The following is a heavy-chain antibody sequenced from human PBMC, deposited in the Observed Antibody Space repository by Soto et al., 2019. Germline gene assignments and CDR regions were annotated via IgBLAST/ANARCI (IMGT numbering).Heavy chain of an antibody. Sequence: EVQLVESGGGLVKPGGSLRLSCAASGFAFTHAWMSWVRLPPGKGLEWVGLIKGRTDGGTTEFAAPVKGRFSMLRDDSKKMVFLQNNSLEIEDPGVYYCNTDSAVDTSSFECWGPGTVVTVSS. CDR3: NTDSAVDTSSFEC. CDR1: GFAFTHAW. D-gene: IGHD5-18*01. CDR2: IKGRTDGGTT. V-gene: IGHV3-15*01. J-gene: IGHJ4*02.